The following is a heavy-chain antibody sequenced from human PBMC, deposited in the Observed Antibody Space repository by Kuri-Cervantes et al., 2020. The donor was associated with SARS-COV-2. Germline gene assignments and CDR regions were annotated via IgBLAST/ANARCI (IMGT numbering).Heavy chain of an antibody. D-gene: IGHD2-21*01. Sequence: GGSLRLSCAASGFTFSSYGMHWVRQAPGKALEWVSSISGSGSYIYYADSVKGRFTISRESGESSLYLHMNSLRGDDTAVYYCARVAGEGPIYYYYMDVWGKGTAVTVSS. CDR2: ISGSGSYI. V-gene: IGHV3-21*01. J-gene: IGHJ6*03. CDR1: GFTFSSYG. CDR3: ARVAGEGPIYYYYMDV.